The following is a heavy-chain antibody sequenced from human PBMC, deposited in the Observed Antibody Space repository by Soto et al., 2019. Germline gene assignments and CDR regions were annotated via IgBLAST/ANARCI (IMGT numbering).Heavy chain of an antibody. V-gene: IGHV3-74*01. CDR1: GFTFSSYW. J-gene: IGHJ6*02. CDR2: INSDGSST. CDR3: ASAVGRYCSSTSCYFAGYYYGMDV. D-gene: IGHD2-2*01. Sequence: GGSLRLSCAASGFTFSSYWMHWVRQAPGKGLVWVSRINSDGSSTSYADSVKGRFTISRDNAKSTLYLQMNSLRAEDTAVYYCASAVGRYCSSTSCYFAGYYYGMDVWGQGTTVTVSS.